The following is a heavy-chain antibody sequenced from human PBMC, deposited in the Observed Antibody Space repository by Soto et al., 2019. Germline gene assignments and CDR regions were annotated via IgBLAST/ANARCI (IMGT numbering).Heavy chain of an antibody. V-gene: IGHV1-46*01. J-gene: IGHJ4*02. CDR1: GYTFTSYY. Sequence: QVQVVQSGAEVKKPGASVKVSCKASGYTFTSYYMHWVRQAPGQGLESMGIINPSGGSTSYAQKFQGRVTMTRDTSTSTVYMELSSLRSEDTAVYYCARDSSSGWPLGFWGQGTLVTVSS. D-gene: IGHD6-19*01. CDR3: ARDSSSGWPLGF. CDR2: INPSGGST.